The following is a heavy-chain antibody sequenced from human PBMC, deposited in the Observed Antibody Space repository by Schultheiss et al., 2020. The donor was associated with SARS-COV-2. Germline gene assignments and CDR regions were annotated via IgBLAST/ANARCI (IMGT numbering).Heavy chain of an antibody. J-gene: IGHJ6*02. D-gene: IGHD2-15*01. CDR3: ARDYCSGGSCYGRDYYGMDV. Sequence: GESLKISCAASGFTFSNYAMCWVRQAPGKGLEWVSYISSSSSTIYYADSVKGRFTISRDNAKNSLYLQMNSLRAEDTAVYYCARDYCSGGSCYGRDYYGMDVWGQGTTVTVSS. V-gene: IGHV3-48*01. CDR1: GFTFSNYA. CDR2: ISSSSSTI.